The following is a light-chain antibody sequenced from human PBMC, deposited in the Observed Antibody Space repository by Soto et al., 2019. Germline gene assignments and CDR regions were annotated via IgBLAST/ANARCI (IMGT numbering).Light chain of an antibody. CDR1: QSVSSNY. CDR2: GAS. Sequence: EIVLTQSPGTLSLSPEERVTLSCRASQSVSSNYLAWYQQKPGQAPRLLMYGASSRATGIPDRFSGSGSGTEFNLTISRLEPEDFAVYYCQQYGSSPVTFGQGTRLEIK. CDR3: QQYGSSPVT. J-gene: IGKJ5*01. V-gene: IGKV3-20*01.